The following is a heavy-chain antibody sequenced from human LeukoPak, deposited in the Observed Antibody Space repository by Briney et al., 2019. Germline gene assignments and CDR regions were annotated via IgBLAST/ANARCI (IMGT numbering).Heavy chain of an antibody. D-gene: IGHD3-10*01. CDR1: GFTFSSYS. Sequence: GGSLRLSCAASGFTFSSYSMNWVRQAPGKGLEWVSSISSSSSYIYYADSVKGRFTISRDNAKNSLYLQMNSLRAEDTAVYYCARDKRGMGVSSDYWGQGALVTVSS. CDR2: ISSSSSYI. CDR3: ARDKRGMGVSSDY. J-gene: IGHJ4*02. V-gene: IGHV3-21*01.